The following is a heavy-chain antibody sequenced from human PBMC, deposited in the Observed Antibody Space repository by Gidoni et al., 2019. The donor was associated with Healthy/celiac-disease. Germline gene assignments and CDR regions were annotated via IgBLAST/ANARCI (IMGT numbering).Heavy chain of an antibody. CDR1: GYTFTSYY. CDR3: ARVDTAMGLDY. Sequence: QVQLVQSGAEVKKPGASVKVSCKASGYTFTSYYMHWVRQAPGQGLEWMGIINPSGGSTSYAQKFQGRVTMTRDTATSTVYMELSSLRSEDTAVYYCARVDTAMGLDYWGQGTLVTVSS. CDR2: INPSGGST. J-gene: IGHJ4*02. D-gene: IGHD5-18*01. V-gene: IGHV1-46*01.